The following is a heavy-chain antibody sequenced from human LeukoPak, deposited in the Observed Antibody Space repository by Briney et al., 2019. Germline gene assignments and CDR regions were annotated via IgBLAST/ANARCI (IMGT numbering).Heavy chain of an antibody. CDR1: GDSISSYD. CDR3: ARGVADYYGSGRNGVYFDS. Sequence: SETLSLTCTVSGDSISSYDWSWIRQPAGKGLEWIGRLSASGSTTYNPSLESRVTISVDTSKKQFFLKLSSVTAADTAVYFCARGVADYYGSGRNGVYFDSWGQGTLVTVSS. J-gene: IGHJ4*02. D-gene: IGHD3-10*01. CDR2: LSASGST. V-gene: IGHV4-4*07.